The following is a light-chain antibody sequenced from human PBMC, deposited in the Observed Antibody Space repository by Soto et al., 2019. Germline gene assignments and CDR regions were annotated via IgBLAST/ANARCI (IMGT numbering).Light chain of an antibody. Sequence: EVVMTQSPATLSLSAGERATLSRRASQSINNNLAWYQRTPGQAPRLLIYDASTRATGIPARFSGSQSGTEFTLTISSLLSEDFAVYSCQQYNNWPLTFGGGTKVDIK. V-gene: IGKV3D-15*01. CDR3: QQYNNWPLT. J-gene: IGKJ4*01. CDR2: DAS. CDR1: QSINNN.